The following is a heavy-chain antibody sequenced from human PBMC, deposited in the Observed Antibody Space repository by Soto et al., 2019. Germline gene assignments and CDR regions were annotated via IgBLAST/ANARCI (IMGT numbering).Heavy chain of an antibody. J-gene: IGHJ5*02. CDR3: AREDPNYYDSSGYYYPDNWFDP. Sequence: ASVKVSCKASGGTFSSCAISWVRQAPGQGLEWMGGIIPIFGTANYAQKFQGRVTITADESTSTAYMELSSLRSEDTAVYYCAREDPNYYDSSGYYYPDNWFDPWGQGTLVTVSS. CDR1: GGTFSSCA. V-gene: IGHV1-69*13. CDR2: IIPIFGTA. D-gene: IGHD3-22*01.